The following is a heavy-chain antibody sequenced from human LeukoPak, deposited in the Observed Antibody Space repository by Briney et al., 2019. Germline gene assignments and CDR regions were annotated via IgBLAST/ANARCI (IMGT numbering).Heavy chain of an antibody. V-gene: IGHV7-4-1*02. CDR1: GYTFTTQA. CDR3: ARDKALLWFGEFECLDY. Sequence: GASVKVSCKASGYTFTTQAMNWVRQAPGQGLEWMGWINTNTGNPTYAQGFTGRFVFSLDTSVSTAYLQISSLKAEDTAVYYCARDKALLWFGEFECLDYWGQGTLVTVSS. CDR2: INTNTGNP. J-gene: IGHJ4*02. D-gene: IGHD3-10*01.